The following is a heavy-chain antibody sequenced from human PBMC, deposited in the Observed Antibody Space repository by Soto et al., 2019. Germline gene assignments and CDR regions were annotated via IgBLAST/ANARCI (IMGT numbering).Heavy chain of an antibody. J-gene: IGHJ4*02. CDR2: ISSTSGTI. V-gene: IGHV3-48*01. CDR3: TRAPSPDY. Sequence: EVQLVESGGGLVQPGVSLRLSCVVSGFTFSHYSMNWVRQAPGKGLEWVSFISSTSGTIYYADSVRGRVTIARDNAKKSLYLQLSSLSAEDTAVYYCTRAPSPDYWGQGTLVTVSS. CDR1: GFTFSHYS.